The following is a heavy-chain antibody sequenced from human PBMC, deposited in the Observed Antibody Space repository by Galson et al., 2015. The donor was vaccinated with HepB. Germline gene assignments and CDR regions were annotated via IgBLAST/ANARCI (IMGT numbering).Heavy chain of an antibody. V-gene: IGHV1-46*01. CDR2: INPSGGGT. Sequence: SVKVSCKASGYTFTSYYMHWVRQAPGQGLEWMGIINPSGGGTSYAQKFQGRVTMTRDTSTSKVYMELSSLRSEDTAVYYCAREMATITDYWGQGTLVTVSS. CDR1: GYTFTSYY. CDR3: AREMATITDY. J-gene: IGHJ4*02. D-gene: IGHD5-24*01.